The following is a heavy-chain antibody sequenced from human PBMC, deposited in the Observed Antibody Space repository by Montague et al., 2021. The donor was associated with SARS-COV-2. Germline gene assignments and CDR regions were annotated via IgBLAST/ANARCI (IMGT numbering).Heavy chain of an antibody. CDR1: GDSISSGGYY. Sequence: TLSLTCTVSGDSISSGGYYWSWIRQHPGKGLEWLGYISSSGRSFCNPSLRSRLTISLDTSKNQFSLQLSSVTAADTALYYCARVLGSGSYQFDYWGQGTLVTVSS. V-gene: IGHV4-31*03. D-gene: IGHD1-26*01. J-gene: IGHJ4*02. CDR3: ARVLGSGSYQFDY. CDR2: ISSSGRS.